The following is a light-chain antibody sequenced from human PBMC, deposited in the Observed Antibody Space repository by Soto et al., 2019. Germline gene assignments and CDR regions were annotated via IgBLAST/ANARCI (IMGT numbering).Light chain of an antibody. V-gene: IGKV3D-15*01. Sequence: VLKHDTNPLSVSPGERATLSCRAIQSVNIYLAWYQQKPGQAPRLLIFGASSRATGIPARFSGSGSGTEFNLTISSLQSEDFAVYYCQPYDDWLRLTSCG. CDR3: QPYDDWLRLT. CDR1: QSVNIY. CDR2: GAS. J-gene: IGKJ4*01.